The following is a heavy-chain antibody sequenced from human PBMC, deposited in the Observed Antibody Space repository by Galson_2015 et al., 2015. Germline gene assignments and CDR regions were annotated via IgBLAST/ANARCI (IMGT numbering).Heavy chain of an antibody. J-gene: IGHJ4*02. V-gene: IGHV5-51*01. CDR2: IYPGNSDT. CDR1: GYIFTSYW. D-gene: IGHD7-27*01. CDR3: ARSSTVQLGGLSHLDL. Sequence: QSGAEVKKPGESLRISCKGSGYIFTSYWIAWVRQMPGKGLEWMGIIYPGNSDTRYSPSFQGQVTISADKSISTAYLQWSSLKASETTTYYCARSSTVQLGGLSHLDLWGQGTLVTVSS.